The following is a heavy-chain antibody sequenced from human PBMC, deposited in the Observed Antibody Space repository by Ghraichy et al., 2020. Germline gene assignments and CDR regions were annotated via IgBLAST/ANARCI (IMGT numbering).Heavy chain of an antibody. CDR3: AREDVRYCSSTSCYDYYYYYGMDV. V-gene: IGHV3-74*01. Sequence: GGSLRLSCAASGFTFSSYWMHWVRQAPGKGLVWVSRINSDGSSTSYADSVKGRFTISRDNAKNTLYLQMNSLRAEDTAVYYCAREDVRYCSSTSCYDYYYYYGMDVWGQGTTVTVSS. CDR1: GFTFSSYW. J-gene: IGHJ6*02. CDR2: INSDGSST. D-gene: IGHD2-2*01.